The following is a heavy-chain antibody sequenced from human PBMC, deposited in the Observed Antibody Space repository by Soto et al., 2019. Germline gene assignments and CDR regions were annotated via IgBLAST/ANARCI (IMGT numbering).Heavy chain of an antibody. J-gene: IGHJ5*02. D-gene: IGHD2-15*01. CDR1: GGTFSSYA. CDR3: ARGDGCSGGSCYWRVNWFDP. V-gene: IGHV1-69*01. Sequence: QVQLVQSGAEVKKPGSSVKVSCKASGGTFSSYAISWVRQAPGQGLEWMGGIIPIFGTANYAQKFQGRVTITADESTSTAYMELSSLRSEDTAVYYCARGDGCSGGSCYWRVNWFDPGAREPWSPSPQ. CDR2: IIPIFGTA.